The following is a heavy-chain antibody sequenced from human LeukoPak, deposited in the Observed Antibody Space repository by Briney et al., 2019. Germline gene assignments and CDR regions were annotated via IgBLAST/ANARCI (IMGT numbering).Heavy chain of an antibody. J-gene: IGHJ4*02. Sequence: ASVKVSCKASGGTFSSYAISWVRQAPGQGLEWMGGIIPIFGTANYAQKFQGRVTITTDESTSTAYMELSSLRSEDTAVYYCAREQQLVPSNFDYWGQGTLVTVSS. CDR3: AREQQLVPSNFDY. D-gene: IGHD6-13*01. V-gene: IGHV1-69*05. CDR2: IIPIFGTA. CDR1: GGTFSSYA.